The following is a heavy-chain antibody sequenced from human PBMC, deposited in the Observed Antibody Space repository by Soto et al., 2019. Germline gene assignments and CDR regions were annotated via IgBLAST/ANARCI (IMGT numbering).Heavy chain of an antibody. CDR3: ATGGAAAGKHYYFDY. V-gene: IGHV4-59*08. Sequence: PSETLSLTCTVSGGSISSYYWSWIRQPPGKGLEWIGYIYYSGSTNYNPSLKSRVTISVDTSKNQFSLKLSSVTAADTAVYHCATGGAAAGKHYYFDYWGQGTLVTVSS. J-gene: IGHJ4*02. CDR1: GGSISSYY. D-gene: IGHD6-13*01. CDR2: IYYSGST.